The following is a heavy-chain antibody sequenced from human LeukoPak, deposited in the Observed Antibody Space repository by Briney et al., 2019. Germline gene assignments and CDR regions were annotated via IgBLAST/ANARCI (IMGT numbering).Heavy chain of an antibody. J-gene: IGHJ6*02. CDR2: INHSGDT. CDR3: ASLAAVGNLYYYDMDV. D-gene: IGHD6-13*01. Sequence: PGGSLRLSCAASGFTFSSYAMSWIPQPPGKGLEWIGEINHSGDTNYNPSLKSRVTISVDTSKNQFSLRLSSVTAADTAVYYCASLAAVGNLYYYDMDVWGQGTTVTVSS. CDR1: GFTFSSYA. V-gene: IGHV4-34*01.